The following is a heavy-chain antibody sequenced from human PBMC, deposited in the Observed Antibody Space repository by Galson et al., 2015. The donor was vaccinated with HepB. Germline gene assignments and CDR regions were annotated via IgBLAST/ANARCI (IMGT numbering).Heavy chain of an antibody. D-gene: IGHD2-2*01. Sequence: ETLSLTCAVYGGSFSGYYWSWIRQPPGKGLEWIGEINHSGSTNYNPSLKSRVTISVDTSKNQFSLKLISVTAADTAVYYCARGLIVVVPAARPATYYYGMDVWGQGTTVTVSS. CDR1: GGSFSGYY. CDR2: INHSGST. J-gene: IGHJ6*02. V-gene: IGHV4-34*01. CDR3: ARGLIVVVPAARPATYYYGMDV.